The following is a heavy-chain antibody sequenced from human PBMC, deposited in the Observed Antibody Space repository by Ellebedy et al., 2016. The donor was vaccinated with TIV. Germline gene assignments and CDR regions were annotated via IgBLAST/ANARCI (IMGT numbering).Heavy chain of an antibody. CDR1: GYTFSSSK. CDR3: TRQMTAIGGGFDP. Sequence: AASVKVSCKASGYTFSSSKMHWVRQAPGQRLEWMGWINAGNGNTKHSQKFQGRVTLTRDTSASTAYMELSSLRSEDTAVYYCTRQMTAIGGGFDPWGQGTLVTVSS. CDR2: INAGNGNT. J-gene: IGHJ5*02. D-gene: IGHD5-18*01. V-gene: IGHV1-3*01.